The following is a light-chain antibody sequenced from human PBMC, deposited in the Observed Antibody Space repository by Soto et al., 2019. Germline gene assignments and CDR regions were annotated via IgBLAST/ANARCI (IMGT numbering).Light chain of an antibody. Sequence: QLVLTQSPSASASLGASVKLTCTLSSGHSRYAIAWHQQQPEKGPRYLMKLNSDGSHSKGDGIPDRFSGSSSGSERYLTISSLQSEDEADYYCQPWGTGIQVFGGGTKLTVL. CDR2: LNSDGSH. J-gene: IGLJ3*02. V-gene: IGLV4-69*01. CDR3: QPWGTGIQV. CDR1: SGHSRYA.